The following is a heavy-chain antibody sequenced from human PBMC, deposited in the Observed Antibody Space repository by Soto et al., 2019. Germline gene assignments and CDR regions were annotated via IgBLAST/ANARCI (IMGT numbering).Heavy chain of an antibody. CDR1: GGSISSGGYY. J-gene: IGHJ6*02. D-gene: IGHD3-10*02. V-gene: IGHV4-31*03. Sequence: QVQLQESGPGLVKPSQTLSLTCTVSGGSISSGGYYWSWIRQHPGKGLEWIGYIYYSGSTYYNPSTKSRVTITGDTSKNQFSLKLSAVTAADTAVYYCARGWDGYYFRGGMDVWGQGTTVTVSS. CDR2: IYYSGST. CDR3: ARGWDGYYFRGGMDV.